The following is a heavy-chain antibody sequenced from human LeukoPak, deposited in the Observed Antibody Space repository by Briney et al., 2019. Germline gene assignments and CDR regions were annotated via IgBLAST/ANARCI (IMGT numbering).Heavy chain of an antibody. D-gene: IGHD2-15*01. CDR3: AKSRSGGGSCYNY. Sequence: GGSLRLSCAASGFIFSNYAMSWVRQAPGKGLEWVSTISGSDDSTYYADSVRGRFTISRDNSKNTLYLQMSSLRAEDTAVYYCAKSRSGGGSCYNYWGQGTLVTVSS. J-gene: IGHJ4*02. V-gene: IGHV3-23*01. CDR2: ISGSDDST. CDR1: GFIFSNYA.